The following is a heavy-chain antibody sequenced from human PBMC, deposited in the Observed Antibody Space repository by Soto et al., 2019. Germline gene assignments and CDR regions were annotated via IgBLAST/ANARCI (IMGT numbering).Heavy chain of an antibody. V-gene: IGHV3-74*03. CDR2: INDDGIST. CDR3: ARAVTRRYRPFDP. D-gene: IGHD2-2*02. J-gene: IGHJ5*02. CDR1: GFTFRMYW. Sequence: GGSLRLSCAASGFTFRMYWMHWVRQVPGKGPEWVSRINDDGISTQYADSVKGRFTISRDNSKNTLYLQMNSLRAEDTAVYYCARAVTRRYRPFDPWGQGTLVTVPS.